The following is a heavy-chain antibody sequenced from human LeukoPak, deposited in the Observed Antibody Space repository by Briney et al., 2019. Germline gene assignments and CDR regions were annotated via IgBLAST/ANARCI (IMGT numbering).Heavy chain of an antibody. J-gene: IGHJ3*02. CDR3: ARGDYSNYVQAFDI. V-gene: IGHV3-30-3*01. D-gene: IGHD4-11*01. CDR2: ISYDGSNK. CDR1: GLTFSSYA. Sequence: GGSLRLSCAASGLTFSSYAMHWVRQAPGKGLEWVAVISYDGSNKYYADSVKGRFTISRDNSKNTLYLQMNSLRAEDTAVYYCARGDYSNYVQAFDIWGQGTMVTVSS.